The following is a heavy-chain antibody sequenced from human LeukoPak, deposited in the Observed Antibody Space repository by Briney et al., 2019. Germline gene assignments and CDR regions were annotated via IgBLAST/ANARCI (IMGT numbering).Heavy chain of an antibody. CDR3: ARVPVRGDYFDY. V-gene: IGHV1-8*03. CDR1: GYTFTSYD. Sequence: GASGKVSCKASGYTFTSYDINWVRQATGPGLEWMGWMNPNSGNTGYAQKFQGRVTITRNTSISTAYMELSSLRSEDTAVYYCARVPVRGDYFDYWGQGTLVTVSS. CDR2: MNPNSGNT. J-gene: IGHJ4*02.